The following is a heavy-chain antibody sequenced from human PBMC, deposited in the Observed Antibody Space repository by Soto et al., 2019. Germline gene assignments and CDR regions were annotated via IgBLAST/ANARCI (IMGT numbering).Heavy chain of an antibody. CDR2: ISARGGSS. J-gene: IGHJ4*02. CDR3: AKGSIEYSASVDN. D-gene: IGHD5-12*01. Sequence: DVQLLECGGGLVQPGGSLRLSCAASGFSFSSYAMVWVRQAPGKGLEWVAVISARGGSSYFADSVKGRFTLSRDNSKNVLSLEMNSLRAEDTAIYFCAKGSIEYSASVDNWGQGTLVVVSS. V-gene: IGHV3-23*01. CDR1: GFSFSSYA.